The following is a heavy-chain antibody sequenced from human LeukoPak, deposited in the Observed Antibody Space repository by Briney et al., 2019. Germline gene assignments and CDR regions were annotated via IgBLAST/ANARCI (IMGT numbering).Heavy chain of an antibody. D-gene: IGHD6-19*01. V-gene: IGHV1-2*02. J-gene: IGHJ4*02. Sequence: ASVKVSRKASGYTFTGHYIHWVRQAPGQGLEWMGFINPNSGGTNYAQKFQGRGTMTRDTSITTAYMELRRVTSDDSAVYYCARVGHTSGWDFDYWGQGTLVTVSS. CDR1: GYTFTGHY. CDR3: ARVGHTSGWDFDY. CDR2: INPNSGGT.